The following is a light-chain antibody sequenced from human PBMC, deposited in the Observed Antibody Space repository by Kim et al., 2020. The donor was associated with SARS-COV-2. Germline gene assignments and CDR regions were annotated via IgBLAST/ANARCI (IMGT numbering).Light chain of an antibody. J-gene: IGLJ1*01. Sequence: VSPGQTTNIPCSGDKLGRKYTSWYQQKPGQSPILIIYEDMKRPSGIPERFSGSNSGNTATLTIIGTQTMDEADYYCQAWDSDLYVFGTGTKVTVL. CDR2: EDM. CDR1: KLGRKY. V-gene: IGLV3-1*01. CDR3: QAWDSDLYV.